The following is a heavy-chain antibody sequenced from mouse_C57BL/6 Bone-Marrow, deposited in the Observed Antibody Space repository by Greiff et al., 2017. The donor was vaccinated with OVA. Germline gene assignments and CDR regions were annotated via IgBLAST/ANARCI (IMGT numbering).Heavy chain of an antibody. CDR2: IYPGSGST. CDR3: ARMYYSSSYWYFDV. D-gene: IGHD1-1*01. CDR1: GYTFTSYW. J-gene: IGHJ1*03. V-gene: IGHV1-55*01. Sequence: QVQLQQPGAELVKPGASVKMSCKASGYTFTSYWITWVKQRPGQGLEWIGDIYPGSGSTNYNEKFKSKATLTVDTSSSTAYMQLSSLTSEDSAVYYCARMYYSSSYWYFDVWGTGTTVTVSS.